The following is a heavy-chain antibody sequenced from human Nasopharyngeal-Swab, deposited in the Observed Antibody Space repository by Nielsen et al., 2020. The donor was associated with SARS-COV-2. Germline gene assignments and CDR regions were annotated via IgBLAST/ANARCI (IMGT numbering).Heavy chain of an antibody. D-gene: IGHD3-10*01. CDR3: ARDGARHYYGSGSNQYYFDY. V-gene: IGHV3-33*01. CDR1: GFTFSSYG. Sequence: GGSLRLSCAASGFTFSSYGMHWVHQAPGKGLEWVAVIWYDGSNKYYADSVKGRFTISRDNSKNTLYLQMNSLRAEDTAVYYCARDGARHYYGSGSNQYYFDYWGQGTLVTVSS. CDR2: IWYDGSNK. J-gene: IGHJ4*02.